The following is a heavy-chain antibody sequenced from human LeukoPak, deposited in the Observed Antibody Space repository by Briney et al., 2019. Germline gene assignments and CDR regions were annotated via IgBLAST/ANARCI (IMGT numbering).Heavy chain of an antibody. CDR2: INSDGSRT. V-gene: IGHV3-74*01. CDR1: GFTFSAYW. D-gene: IGHD6-19*01. Sequence: GGSLRLSCAASGFTFSAYWMHWVRQAPGKGLVWVSRINSDGSRTTYADSVKGRFTISRDNAKNSLYLQMNSLRAEDTAVYYCARDYIAVAGMVSYFDYWGQGTLVTVSS. J-gene: IGHJ4*02. CDR3: ARDYIAVAGMVSYFDY.